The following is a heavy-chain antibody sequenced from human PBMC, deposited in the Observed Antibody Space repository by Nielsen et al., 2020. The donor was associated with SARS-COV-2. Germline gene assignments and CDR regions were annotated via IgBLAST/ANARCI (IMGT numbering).Heavy chain of an antibody. D-gene: IGHD1-26*01. CDR2: INHSGST. Sequence: SETLSLTCTVSGGSISSYYWSWIRQPPGKGPEWIGEINHSGSTNYNPSLKSRVTISVDTSKNQFSLKLSSVTAADTAVYYCARGRTYSGSSAGYYYMDVWGKGTTVTVSS. V-gene: IGHV4-34*01. CDR3: ARGRTYSGSSAGYYYMDV. J-gene: IGHJ6*03. CDR1: GGSISSYY.